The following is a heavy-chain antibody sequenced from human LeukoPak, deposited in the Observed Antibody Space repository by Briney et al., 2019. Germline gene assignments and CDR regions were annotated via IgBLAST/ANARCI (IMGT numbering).Heavy chain of an antibody. CDR3: ASEVDIVATIPRDYYYGMDV. CDR2: ISYDGSNK. J-gene: IGHJ6*02. D-gene: IGHD5-12*01. V-gene: IGHV3-30*03. CDR1: GFTFSSYG. Sequence: GGSLRLSCAASGFTFSSYGMHWVRQAPGKGLEWVAVISYDGSNKYYADSVKGRFTISRDNSKNTLYLQMNSLRAEDTAVYYCASEVDIVATIPRDYYYGMDVWGQGTTVTVSS.